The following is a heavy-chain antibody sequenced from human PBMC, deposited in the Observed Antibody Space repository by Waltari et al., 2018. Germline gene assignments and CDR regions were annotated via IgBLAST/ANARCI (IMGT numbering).Heavy chain of an antibody. CDR1: GFTFSSYA. V-gene: IGHV3-23*01. J-gene: IGHJ4*02. Sequence: EVQLLESGGGLVQPGGSLRLSCAASGFTFSSYAMIWVRQAPGKGLVWVSTITASGGDIYYADSVKGRFTISRDNSKNTLHLEINSLRAEDTALYYCAKGDWGDKYESSAYYYDYWGQGTLVTVSS. D-gene: IGHD3-22*01. CDR3: AKGDWGDKYESSAYYYDY. CDR2: ITASGGDI.